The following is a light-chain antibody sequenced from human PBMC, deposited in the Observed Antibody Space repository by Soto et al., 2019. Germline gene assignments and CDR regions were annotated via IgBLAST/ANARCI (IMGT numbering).Light chain of an antibody. V-gene: IGKV3-20*01. CDR3: QQYTGPPTT. Sequence: EIVLTQSPGTLSLSPGERATLSFMSSQSVSNNYLAWYQQKPGQAPRLLIYGASNRATGIPDRFSGSGSGTDFTLTITRLEPEDSAVYFCQQYTGPPTTFGQGTRLEIK. CDR2: GAS. CDR1: QSVSNNY. J-gene: IGKJ5*01.